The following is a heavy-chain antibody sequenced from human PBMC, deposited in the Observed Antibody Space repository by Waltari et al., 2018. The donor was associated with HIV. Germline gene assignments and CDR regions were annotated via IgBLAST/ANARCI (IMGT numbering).Heavy chain of an antibody. Sequence: QVQLQESGPGPGRPSGTLFLTCGVTGGSIKRRKGWSWVRQPPGKGLEWIGSIHHSGNVNYNLSLKSRVTFSVDRSKNHFSLNLTSVTTADTATYFCARLRDYGDYGHYDFWGRGTLVVVSP. CDR3: ARLRDYGDYGHYDF. J-gene: IGHJ4*02. D-gene: IGHD4-17*01. V-gene: IGHV4-4*02. CDR1: GGSIKRRKG. CDR2: IHHSGNV.